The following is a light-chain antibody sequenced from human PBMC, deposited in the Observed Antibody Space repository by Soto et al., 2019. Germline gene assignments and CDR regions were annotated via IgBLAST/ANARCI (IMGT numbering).Light chain of an antibody. CDR2: AVS. CDR1: SSDIGSSNH. CDR3: ISYTDRQSYL. Sequence: QSVLTQPACVSGSPGQSIAISCSGTSSDIGSSNHVAWYQQFPGISPKLMIYAVSYRPPGVSDRFSGSKSGITSSLTISGLQTEDEADYYCISYTDRQSYLFGTGTKVNVL. J-gene: IGLJ1*01. V-gene: IGLV2-14*03.